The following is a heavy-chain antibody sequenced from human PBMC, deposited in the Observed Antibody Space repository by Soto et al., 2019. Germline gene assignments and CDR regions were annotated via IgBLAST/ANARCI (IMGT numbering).Heavy chain of an antibody. CDR3: ARGGTVPWFDP. Sequence: VGSLRLSCAASGFTFSSYGMHWVRQAPGKGLEWVAVIWYDGSNKYYADSVKGRFTISRDNSKNTLYLQMNSLRAEDTAVYYCARGGTVPWFDPWGQGTLVTVSS. CDR1: GFTFSSYG. V-gene: IGHV3-33*01. J-gene: IGHJ5*02. CDR2: IWYDGSNK. D-gene: IGHD1-7*01.